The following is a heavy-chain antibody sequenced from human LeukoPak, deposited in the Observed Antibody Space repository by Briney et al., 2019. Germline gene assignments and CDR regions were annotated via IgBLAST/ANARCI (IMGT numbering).Heavy chain of an antibody. D-gene: IGHD6-19*01. CDR1: RFTFSNYA. Sequence: PGGSLRLSCAASRFTFSNYAMTWVRQTPGKGLEWVAAISGSGTTTYSADFAKGRFIISRDNSKSTLYLQMNSLRADDTAVYHCAKFFAPSGGANGWSWTMDYWGQGTLVTVSS. J-gene: IGHJ4*02. CDR3: AKFFAPSGGANGWSWTMDY. CDR2: ISGSGTTT. V-gene: IGHV3-23*01.